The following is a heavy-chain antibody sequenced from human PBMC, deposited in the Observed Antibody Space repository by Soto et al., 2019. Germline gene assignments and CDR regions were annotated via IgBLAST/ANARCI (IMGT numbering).Heavy chain of an antibody. CDR1: GGSISSGGYY. J-gene: IGHJ4*02. Sequence: PSETLSLTCTVSGGSISSGGYYWSWIRQHPGKGLERIGYIYYSGSIYYNPSLKSRVTISVDTSKNQFSLKLSSVTAADTAVYYCARVRSSSGFVDYWGQGTLVTVSS. CDR3: ARVRSSSGFVDY. D-gene: IGHD6-6*01. V-gene: IGHV4-31*03. CDR2: IYYSGSI.